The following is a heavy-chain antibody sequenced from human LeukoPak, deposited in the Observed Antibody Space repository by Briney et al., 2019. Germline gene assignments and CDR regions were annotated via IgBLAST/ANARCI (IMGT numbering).Heavy chain of an antibody. CDR1: GFTFSSCA. V-gene: IGHV3-23*01. Sequence: GGSLRLSCAASGFTFSSCAMSWVRQAPGKGREWVSAMSGCGGSTYYADSVKGRFTISRDNSKNALYLQMNSLRAEGTAVYYSAKIVGYNYNCGMDVWGQGTTVTVSS. CDR3: AKIVGYNYNCGMDV. J-gene: IGHJ6*02. CDR2: MSGCGGST. D-gene: IGHD5-24*01.